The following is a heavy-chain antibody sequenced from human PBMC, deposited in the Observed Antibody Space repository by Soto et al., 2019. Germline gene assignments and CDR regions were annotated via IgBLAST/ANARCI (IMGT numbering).Heavy chain of an antibody. J-gene: IGHJ6*03. CDR2: MNPNSGNT. CDR3: ARGNDGCGGGSCYYYYYMDV. Sequence: ASVKVSCKASGYTFTSYDINWVRQATGQGLEWMGWMNPNSGNTGYAQKFQGRVTMTRNTSISTAYMELSSLRSEDTAVYYCARGNDGCGGGSCYYYYYMDVWGKGTTVTVSS. V-gene: IGHV1-8*01. D-gene: IGHD2-15*01. CDR1: GYTFTSYD.